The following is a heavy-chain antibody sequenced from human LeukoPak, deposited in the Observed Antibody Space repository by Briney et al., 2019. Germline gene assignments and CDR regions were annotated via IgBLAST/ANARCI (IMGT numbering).Heavy chain of an antibody. CDR3: VGYDPFDY. Sequence: GGSLRLSCAASGFTFSSYAMHWVRQAPGKGLEWVSVIYSGGSTYYADSVKGRFTISRDNSKNTLYLQMNSLRAEDTAVYYCVGYDPFDYWGQGTLVTVSS. CDR1: GFTFSSYA. CDR2: IYSGGST. V-gene: IGHV3-23*03. D-gene: IGHD2-15*01. J-gene: IGHJ4*02.